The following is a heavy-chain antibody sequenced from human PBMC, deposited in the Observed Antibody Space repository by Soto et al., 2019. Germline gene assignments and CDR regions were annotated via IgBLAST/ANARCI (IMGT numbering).Heavy chain of an antibody. V-gene: IGHV1-69*13. CDR3: ARDHWEYSYGRGYDNWFDH. CDR2: IIPIFGTA. Sequence: SGKVSCKASVGTFSSYAISWVRQAPGQGLEWMGGIIPIFGTANYAQKFQGRVTITADESTSTAYMELSSLRSEDTAVYYCARDHWEYSYGRGYDNWFDHWGQGTLVTVSS. CDR1: VGTFSSYA. D-gene: IGHD5-18*01. J-gene: IGHJ5*02.